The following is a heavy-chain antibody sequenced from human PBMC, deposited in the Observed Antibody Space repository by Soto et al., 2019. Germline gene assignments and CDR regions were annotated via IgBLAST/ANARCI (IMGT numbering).Heavy chain of an antibody. D-gene: IGHD3-10*01. Sequence: TLSLTLALSGGSISSWGYSWSWIRQPPGKGLEWIGYIYHSGSTYYNPSLKSRVTISVDRSKNQFSLKLSSVTAADTAVYYCARTGKSFDYWGQGTLVTVSS. CDR1: GGSISSWGYS. J-gene: IGHJ4*02. V-gene: IGHV4-30-2*01. CDR3: ARTGKSFDY. CDR2: IYHSGST.